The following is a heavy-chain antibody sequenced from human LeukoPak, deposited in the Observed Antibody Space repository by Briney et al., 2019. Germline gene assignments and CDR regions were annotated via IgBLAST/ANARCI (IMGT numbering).Heavy chain of an antibody. CDR1: GGSISSYY. CDR3: ARHSSYYDSSGYENWFDP. D-gene: IGHD3-22*01. Sequence: NPSETLSLTCTVSGGSISSYYWSWIRQPPGKGLEWIGYIYYSGSTNYNPSLKSRVTISVDTSKNQFSLKLSSVTAADTAVYYCARHSSYYDSSGYENWFDPWGQGTLVTVSS. J-gene: IGHJ5*02. CDR2: IYYSGST. V-gene: IGHV4-59*08.